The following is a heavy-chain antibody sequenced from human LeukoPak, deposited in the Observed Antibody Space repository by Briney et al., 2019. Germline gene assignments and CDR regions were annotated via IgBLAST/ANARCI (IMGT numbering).Heavy chain of an antibody. V-gene: IGHV3-23*01. CDR3: AMYSSGIRFDY. D-gene: IGHD6-19*01. J-gene: IGHJ4*02. CDR2: ISGSGGST. Sequence: GGSLRLSCAASGFTFSSYAMSWVRQAPGKGLEWVSGISGSGGSTYYADSVKGRFTISRDNSKNTLYLQMNSLRAEDTAVYYCAMYSSGIRFDYWGQGTLVTVSS. CDR1: GFTFSSYA.